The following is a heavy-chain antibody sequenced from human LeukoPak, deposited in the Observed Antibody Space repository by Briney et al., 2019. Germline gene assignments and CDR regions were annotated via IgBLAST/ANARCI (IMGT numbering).Heavy chain of an antibody. D-gene: IGHD6-13*01. CDR1: GGSISSGSYY. Sequence: PSETLSLTCTVSGGSISSGSYYWSWIRQPAGKGLEWIGRIYTSGSTNYNPSLKSRVTISVDTSKNQFSLKLSSVTAADTAVYYCARERSSWGDAFDIWGQGTMVTVSS. J-gene: IGHJ3*02. CDR2: IYTSGST. V-gene: IGHV4-61*02. CDR3: ARERSSWGDAFDI.